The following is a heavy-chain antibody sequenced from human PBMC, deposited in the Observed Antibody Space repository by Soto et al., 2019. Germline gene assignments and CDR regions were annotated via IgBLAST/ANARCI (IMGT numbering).Heavy chain of an antibody. V-gene: IGHV6-1*01. J-gene: IGHJ5*02. D-gene: IGHD6-19*01. CDR2: TYYRSKWYN. Sequence: QVQLQQSGPGLVKPSQTLSLTCAISGDSVSSNSAAWNWIRQSPSRGLEWLGRTYYRSKWYNDYAVSVKSRITINPDTSKNQFSRQLNSVTPEDTAVYYCARDRPDSSGWRVNNWFDPWGQGTLVTVSS. CDR3: ARDRPDSSGWRVNNWFDP. CDR1: GDSVSSNSAA.